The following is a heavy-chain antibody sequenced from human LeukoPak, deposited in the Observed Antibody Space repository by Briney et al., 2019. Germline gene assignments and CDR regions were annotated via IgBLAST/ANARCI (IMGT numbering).Heavy chain of an antibody. D-gene: IGHD2-21*02. CDR1: GGSISSSSYY. V-gene: IGHV4-61*02. CDR3: ARGDEDFQH. J-gene: IGHJ1*01. Sequence: SETLSLTCTVSGGSISSSSYYWGWIRQPAGKGLEWIGRIYTSGSTNYNPSLKSRVTMSVDTSKNQFSLKLSSVTAADTAVYYCARGDEDFQHWGQGTLVTVSS. CDR2: IYTSGST.